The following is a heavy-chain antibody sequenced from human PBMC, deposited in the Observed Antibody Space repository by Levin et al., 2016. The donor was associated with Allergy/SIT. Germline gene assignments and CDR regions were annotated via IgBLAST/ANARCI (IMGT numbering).Heavy chain of an antibody. CDR1: GGSFSGYY. V-gene: IGHV4-34*01. J-gene: IGHJ6*02. CDR3: ARGLARLAYGDYGNYYYYGMAV. CDR2: VNHSGST. Sequence: SETLSLTCAVYGGSFSGYYWSWIRLPPGKGPEWIGEVNHSGSTNYNPSLKSRVTISLDTSKNQFSLKLSSLTAADTAVYFCARGLARLAYGDYGNYYYYGMAVWGQGTTVTVSS. D-gene: IGHD4-17*01.